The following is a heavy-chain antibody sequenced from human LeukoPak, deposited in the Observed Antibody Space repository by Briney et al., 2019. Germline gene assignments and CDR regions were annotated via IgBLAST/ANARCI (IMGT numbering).Heavy chain of an antibody. V-gene: IGHV3-74*01. Sequence: GGSLRLSCAASGFTFSSYWMHWVRQAPGEGLVWVSRINSDGSSTSYADSVKGRFTISRDNAKNSLYLQMNSLRVEDTAVYYCIRDVDVWGQGTTVTVSS. J-gene: IGHJ6*02. CDR3: IRDVDV. CDR2: INSDGSST. CDR1: GFTFSSYW.